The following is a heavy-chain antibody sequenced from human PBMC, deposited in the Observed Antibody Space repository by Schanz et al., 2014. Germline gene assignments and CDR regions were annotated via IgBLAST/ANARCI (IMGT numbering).Heavy chain of an antibody. V-gene: IGHV3-7*01. Sequence: EVQLVESGGGLVQPGASLRVSCAASGFTFSNYWMSWVRQAPGKGLEWVANIRQEGSEKYYVDSVKGRFTVSRDDAKNSLYLQMNSLRXXXXXXYYCARSEMDRGVXXXYWGQGTLXXVSS. CDR3: ARSEMDRGVXXXY. CDR2: IRQEGSEK. CDR1: GFTFSNYW. D-gene: IGHD3-10*01. J-gene: IGHJ4*02.